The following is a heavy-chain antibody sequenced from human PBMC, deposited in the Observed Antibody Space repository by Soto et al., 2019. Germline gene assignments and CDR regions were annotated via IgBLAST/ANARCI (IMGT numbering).Heavy chain of an antibody. CDR2: IHVSGST. V-gene: IGHV4-61*01. CDR3: ARDGHGMDV. CDR1: GGSVSSGSYQ. Sequence: SETLSLTCTVSGGSVSSGSYQWTWIRQPPGKGLEWIGYIHVSGSTNDNPSLKGRVTMSIDTSKNQFSLKLSSVTAADTAVYYCARDGHGMDVWGQGTTAPVYS. J-gene: IGHJ6*02.